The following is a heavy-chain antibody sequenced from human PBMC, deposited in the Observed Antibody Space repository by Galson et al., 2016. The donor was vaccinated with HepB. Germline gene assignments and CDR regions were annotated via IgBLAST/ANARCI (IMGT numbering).Heavy chain of an antibody. CDR2: INPSAGGA. J-gene: IGHJ4*02. V-gene: IGHV1-46*01. D-gene: IGHD6-6*01. Sequence: SVKVSCKASGYTFTSYHIHWVRQAPGQGLEWMGIINPSAGGARYGQKFQDRVIMTRDTSTSTVYMELSSLRSEDTAVYYCARYSVRGPGSSRIFDYWGQGTLVTVSS. CDR3: ARYSVRGPGSSRIFDY. CDR1: GYTFTSYH.